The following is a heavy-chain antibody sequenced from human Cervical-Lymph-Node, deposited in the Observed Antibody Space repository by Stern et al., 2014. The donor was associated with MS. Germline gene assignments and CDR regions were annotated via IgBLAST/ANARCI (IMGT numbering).Heavy chain of an antibody. CDR2: LRFDGTNK. Sequence: VQLVESGGGVVHPGRSLRPSCAVSGFTLSSHGLHWVRQAPGKGLEWVALLRFDGTNKYYADSVKGRFTISRDDSKNTLYLEMNSLRAEDTAVYYCGGGGGWTLDAWGQGTLVTVSS. D-gene: IGHD6-19*01. CDR3: GGGGGWTLDA. V-gene: IGHV3-30*02. J-gene: IGHJ5*02. CDR1: GFTLSSHG.